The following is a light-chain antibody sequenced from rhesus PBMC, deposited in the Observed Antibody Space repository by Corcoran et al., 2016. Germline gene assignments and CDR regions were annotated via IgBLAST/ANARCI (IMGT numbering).Light chain of an antibody. J-gene: IGKJ1*01. V-gene: IGKV1-22*01. Sequence: DIQMTQSPSSLSASVGDTVTITSRASQSISSWLAWYQPKPGKAPKLLIYKASSLQSGVPSRFSGSGPGTDFTFTISGLQSEEFATYYCQQYNTSPWTFGQGTKVEIK. CDR2: KAS. CDR3: QQYNTSPWT. CDR1: QSISSW.